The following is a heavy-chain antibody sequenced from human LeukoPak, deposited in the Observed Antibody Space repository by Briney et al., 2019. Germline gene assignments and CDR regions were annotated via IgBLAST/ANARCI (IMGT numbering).Heavy chain of an antibody. J-gene: IGHJ6*03. Sequence: GGSLRLSCAASGFTFSSYWMSWVRQAPGKGLEWVANIKQDGSEKYYVDSVKGRFTISRDNAKNSLYPQMNSLRAEDTAVYYCARGIGRWLQLPYYYYTDVWGKGTTVTVSS. V-gene: IGHV3-7*01. CDR2: IKQDGSEK. CDR3: ARGIGRWLQLPYYYYTDV. CDR1: GFTFSSYW. D-gene: IGHD5-24*01.